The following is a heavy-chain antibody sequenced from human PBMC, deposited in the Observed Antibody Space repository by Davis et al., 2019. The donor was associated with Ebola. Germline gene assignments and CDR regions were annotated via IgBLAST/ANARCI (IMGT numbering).Heavy chain of an antibody. V-gene: IGHV3-23*01. CDR2: ISGSGGST. D-gene: IGHD2-15*01. J-gene: IGHJ4*02. CDR1: GFTFSNAW. CDR3: AKVDCSGGSCYGFDY. Sequence: GGSLRLSCAASGFTFSNAWMSWVRQAPGKGLEWVSAISGSGGSTYYADSVKGRFTISRDNSKNTLYLQMNSLRAEDTAVYYCAKVDCSGGSCYGFDYWGQGTLVTVSS.